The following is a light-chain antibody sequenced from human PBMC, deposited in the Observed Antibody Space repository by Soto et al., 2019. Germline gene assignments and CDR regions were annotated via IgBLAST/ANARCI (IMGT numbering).Light chain of an antibody. CDR1: SSDVGSYNL. J-gene: IGLJ1*01. V-gene: IGLV2-23*01. CDR2: EAN. Sequence: QSALTQPASVSGSPGQSITISCTGTSSDVGSYNLVSWYQQHPGKAPKLMIYEANKRPSGVSNRFSGSKSGNTASLTISGLQAEDEAGYYCCSYAGSSTFVFGTGTKLTVL. CDR3: CSYAGSSTFV.